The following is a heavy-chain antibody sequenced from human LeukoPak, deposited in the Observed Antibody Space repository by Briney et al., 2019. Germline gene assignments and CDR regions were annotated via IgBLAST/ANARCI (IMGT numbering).Heavy chain of an antibody. Sequence: SETLSLTCTVSGGFVSSNYWSWIRQPPGKGLEWIGYIYYSGSTNYNPSLKSRVTISEDTSKNQFSLKLTSVPAADTAVYYCARGGARLYGMDVWGQGTTVTVSS. CDR2: IYYSGST. J-gene: IGHJ6*02. CDR1: GGFVSSNY. D-gene: IGHD4/OR15-4a*01. CDR3: ARGGARLYGMDV. V-gene: IGHV4-59*02.